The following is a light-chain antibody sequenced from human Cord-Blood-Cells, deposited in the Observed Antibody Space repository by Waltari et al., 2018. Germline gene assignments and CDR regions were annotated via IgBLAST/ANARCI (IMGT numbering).Light chain of an antibody. CDR3: QQYYSTPYS. CDR1: QSVLYSSNNKNY. V-gene: IGKV4-1*01. Sequence: DIVMTQSPDSLAVSLGERATINCKSSQSVLYSSNNKNYLAGYPQKPGQPPKLLIYWASTRESGVPDRFSGSGSGTDFTLTISSLQAEDVAVYYCQQYYSTPYSFGQGTKLEIK. CDR2: WAS. J-gene: IGKJ2*03.